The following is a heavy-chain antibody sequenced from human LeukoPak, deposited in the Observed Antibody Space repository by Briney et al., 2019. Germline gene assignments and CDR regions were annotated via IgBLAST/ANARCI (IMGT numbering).Heavy chain of an antibody. D-gene: IGHD3-16*01. J-gene: IGHJ5*02. CDR1: GFTFSSYT. V-gene: IGHV3-30-3*01. Sequence: GRSLRLSCAASGFTFSSYTIHWVRQPPGKGLEWVAVISFDGSNKYYADSVKGRFTISRDNSKNTLYLQMNSLRAEGTAVYYCAREELGSSLGFDPWGQGTLVTVSS. CDR2: ISFDGSNK. CDR3: AREELGSSLGFDP.